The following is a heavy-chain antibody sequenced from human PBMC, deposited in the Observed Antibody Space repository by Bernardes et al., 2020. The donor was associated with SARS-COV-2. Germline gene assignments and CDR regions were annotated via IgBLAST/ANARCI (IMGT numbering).Heavy chain of an antibody. CDR1: GGTFSSYA. D-gene: IGHD3-3*01. CDR2: IIPIFGTA. V-gene: IGHV1-69*13. Sequence: SVKVSCKASGGTFSSYAISWVRQAPGQGLEWMGGIIPIFGTANYAQKFQGRVTITADESTSTAYMELSSLRSEDTAVYYCARGGWGRDTIFGVVIHNWFDPWGQGTLVTVSS. CDR3: ARGGWGRDTIFGVVIHNWFDP. J-gene: IGHJ5*02.